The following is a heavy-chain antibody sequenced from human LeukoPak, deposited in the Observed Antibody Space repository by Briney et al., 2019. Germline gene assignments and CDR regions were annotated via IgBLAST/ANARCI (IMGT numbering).Heavy chain of an antibody. J-gene: IGHJ3*02. V-gene: IGHV3-30-3*01. CDR3: ARGSPITMIVVVILPGAFDI. CDR1: GFTFSSYA. Sequence: GGSLRLSCAASGFTFSSYAMHWVRQAPGKGLEWVAVISYDGSNEYYADSVKGRFTISRDNSKNTLYLQMNSLRAEDTAVYYCARGSPITMIVVVILPGAFDIWGQGTMVTVSS. D-gene: IGHD3-22*01. CDR2: ISYDGSNE.